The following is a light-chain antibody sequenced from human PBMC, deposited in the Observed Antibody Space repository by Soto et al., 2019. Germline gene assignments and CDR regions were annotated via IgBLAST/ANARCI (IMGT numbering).Light chain of an antibody. J-gene: IGLJ1*01. Sequence: GSPGQSITISCTGTSSDVGGYNYVSWYQQHPGKAPKLMIYDVSDRPSGVSNRFSGSKSGNTASLTISGLQAEDEADYFCSSYTSSSTPFVFGTGTKVTVL. V-gene: IGLV2-14*03. CDR1: SSDVGGYNY. CDR3: SSYTSSSTPFV. CDR2: DVS.